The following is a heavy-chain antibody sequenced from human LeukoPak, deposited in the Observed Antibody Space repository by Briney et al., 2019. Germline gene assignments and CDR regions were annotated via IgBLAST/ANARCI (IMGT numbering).Heavy chain of an antibody. V-gene: IGHV3-13*01. J-gene: IGHJ4*02. CDR1: GFTFSSYD. CDR2: IGTAGDT. CDR3: AGVGSSGWDLDY. Sequence: PGGSLRLSCAASGFTFSSYDMHWVRQATGKGLEWVSAIGTAGDTYYPGSVKGRFTISRENAKNSLYLQMNSLRAGDTAVYYCAGVGSSGWDLDYWGQGTLVTVSS. D-gene: IGHD6-19*01.